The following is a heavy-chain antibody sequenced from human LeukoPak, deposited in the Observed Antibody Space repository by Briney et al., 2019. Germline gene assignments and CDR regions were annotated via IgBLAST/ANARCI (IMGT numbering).Heavy chain of an antibody. CDR3: AREMTTVTTYFDY. D-gene: IGHD4-17*01. V-gene: IGHV3-48*03. Sequence: GSLRLSCAASGFTFSSYEMNWVRQAPGKGLEWVSYISSSGSTIYYADSVKGRFTISRDNAKNSLYLQMNSLRAEDTAVYYCAREMTTVTTYFDYWGPGTLVTVSS. CDR1: GFTFSSYE. J-gene: IGHJ4*02. CDR2: ISSSGSTI.